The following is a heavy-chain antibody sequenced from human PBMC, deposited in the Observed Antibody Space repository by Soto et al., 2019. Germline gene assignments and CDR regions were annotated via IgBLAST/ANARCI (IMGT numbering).Heavy chain of an antibody. CDR1: GFTFSSYA. V-gene: IGHV3-30-3*01. CDR2: ISYDGSNK. CDR3: ARPTGKWLRSERGWFDP. J-gene: IGHJ5*02. Sequence: GGSLRLSCAASGFTFSSYAMHWVRQAPGKGLEWVAVISYDGSNKYYADSVKGRFTISRDNSKNTLYLQMNSLRAEDTAVYYCARPTGKWLRSERGWFDPWGQGTLVTVSS. D-gene: IGHD5-12*01.